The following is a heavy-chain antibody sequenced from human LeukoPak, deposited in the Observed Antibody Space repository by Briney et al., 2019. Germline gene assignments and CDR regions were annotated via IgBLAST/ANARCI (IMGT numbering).Heavy chain of an antibody. J-gene: IGHJ4*02. CDR2: INNDKSRT. CDR3: TANFNY. CDR1: GFTFSTHW. Sequence: GGSLRLSCAASGFTFSTHWMHWVRQVPGKGLVWVSRINNDKSRTNYADSVKGRFTISRDNTKNTLYLYMNSLRAEDTAVYYCTANFNYWGQGTLVTVSS. V-gene: IGHV3-74*01.